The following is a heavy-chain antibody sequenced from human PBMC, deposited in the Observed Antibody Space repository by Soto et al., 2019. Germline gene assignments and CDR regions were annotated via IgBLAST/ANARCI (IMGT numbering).Heavy chain of an antibody. CDR2: VSSDGSRT. J-gene: IGHJ6*02. Sequence: QVQLVESGGGLVQPGRSLRLSCAASGFTFSTDSMHWVRQAPGKGLEWVAVVSSDGSRTYYADSVKGRFTISRDNSKNTVFMQMNSLRAEDTAVYYCARDVWHCGSNSCYFYGMDVWGQGTTVTVSS. D-gene: IGHD2-2*01. CDR1: GFTFSTDS. V-gene: IGHV3-30-3*01. CDR3: ARDVWHCGSNSCYFYGMDV.